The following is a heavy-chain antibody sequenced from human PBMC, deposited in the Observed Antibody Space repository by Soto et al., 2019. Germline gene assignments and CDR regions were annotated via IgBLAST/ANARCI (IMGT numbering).Heavy chain of an antibody. V-gene: IGHV4-34*01. Sequence: QVQLQQWGAGLLKPSETLSLTCAVYGGSFSGYYWSWIRQPPGKGLEWIGEINHSGSTNYNPSLKSRVTISVDTSKNQFSLKLSSVTAADTAVYYCARGNPSEDIVVVPAAIPVFAYWGQGTLVTVSS. CDR3: ARGNPSEDIVVVPAAIPVFAY. CDR1: GGSFSGYY. CDR2: INHSGST. J-gene: IGHJ4*02. D-gene: IGHD2-2*01.